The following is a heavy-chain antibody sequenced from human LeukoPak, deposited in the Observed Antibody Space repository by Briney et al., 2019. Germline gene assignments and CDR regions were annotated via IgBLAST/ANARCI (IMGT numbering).Heavy chain of an antibody. CDR3: ARDTYYDSSGYSNWFDP. V-gene: IGHV1-3*01. J-gene: IGHJ5*02. CDR2: INAGNGNT. Sequence: VASVKVSCKASGYTFTSYAMHWVRQAPGQRLEWMGWINAGNGNTKYSQKFQGRVTITRDTSASTAYMELSSLRSEDTAVYYCARDTYYDSSGYSNWFDPWGQGTLVTVSS. D-gene: IGHD3-22*01. CDR1: GYTFTSYA.